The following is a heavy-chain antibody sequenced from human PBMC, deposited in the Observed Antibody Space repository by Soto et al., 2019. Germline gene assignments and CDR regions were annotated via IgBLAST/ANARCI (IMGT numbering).Heavy chain of an antibody. Sequence: ASVKVSCKASGGTFSSYAISWVRQAPGQGLEWMGGIIPIFGTANYAQKFQGRVTITADESTSTAYMELSSLRSEDTAVYYCARRAVVPAAIQGAGYYYYGMDVWGQGTTVTVSS. CDR1: GGTFSSYA. CDR3: ARRAVVPAAIQGAGYYYYGMDV. CDR2: IIPIFGTA. J-gene: IGHJ6*02. D-gene: IGHD2-2*02. V-gene: IGHV1-69*13.